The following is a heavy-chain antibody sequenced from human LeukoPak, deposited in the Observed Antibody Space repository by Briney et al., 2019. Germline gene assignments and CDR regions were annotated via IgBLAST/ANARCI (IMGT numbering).Heavy chain of an antibody. CDR3: ARNWNRFKTSPFDY. J-gene: IGHJ4*02. Sequence: GSSVKVSCKASGGTFSSYAISWVRQAPGQGLGWMGGIIPIFGTANYAQKFQGRVTITADKSTSTAYMELSSLRSEDTAVYYCARNWNRFKTSPFDYWGQGTLVTVSS. CDR2: IIPIFGTA. CDR1: GGTFSSYA. D-gene: IGHD1-1*01. V-gene: IGHV1-69*06.